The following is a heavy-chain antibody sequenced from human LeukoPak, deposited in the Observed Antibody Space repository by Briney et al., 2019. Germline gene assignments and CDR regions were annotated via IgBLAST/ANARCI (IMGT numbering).Heavy chain of an antibody. J-gene: IGHJ6*02. Sequence: GGSLRLSCVTSGFAFSSYWMTWVRQAPGKGLEWVANINQDGHEKNYVDSVKGRFTISRDNPKNSLYLQMNSLRAEDTAVYFCVRDMDVWAQGTTVTVSS. CDR1: GFAFSSYW. V-gene: IGHV3-7*05. CDR3: VRDMDV. CDR2: INQDGHEK.